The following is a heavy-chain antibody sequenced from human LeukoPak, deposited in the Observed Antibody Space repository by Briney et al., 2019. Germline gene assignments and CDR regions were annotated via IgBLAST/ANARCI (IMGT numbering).Heavy chain of an antibody. Sequence: GASVKVSCKASGYTFTSYDINWVRQATGQGLEWMGWMNPNSGNTGYAQKFQGRVTITRNTSISTAYMELSSLRTEDSAAYFCAKDFRVGARSFDYWGQGTLVTVSS. CDR1: GYTFTSYD. J-gene: IGHJ4*02. V-gene: IGHV1-8*03. CDR3: AKDFRVGARSFDY. CDR2: MNPNSGNT. D-gene: IGHD1-26*01.